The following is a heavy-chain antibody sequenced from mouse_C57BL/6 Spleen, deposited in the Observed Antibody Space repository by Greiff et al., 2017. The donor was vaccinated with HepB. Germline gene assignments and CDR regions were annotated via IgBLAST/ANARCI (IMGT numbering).Heavy chain of an antibody. J-gene: IGHJ2*01. CDR3: ARSEGDEGFDY. V-gene: IGHV1-54*01. CDR2: INPGSGGT. CDR1: GYAFTNYL. Sequence: VQLQQSGAELVRPGTSVKVSCKASGYAFTNYLIEWVKQRPGQGLEWIGVINPGSGGTNYNEKFKGKATLTADKSSSTAYMQLSSLTSEDSAVYFCARSEGDEGFDYWGQGTTLTVSS. D-gene: IGHD3-3*01.